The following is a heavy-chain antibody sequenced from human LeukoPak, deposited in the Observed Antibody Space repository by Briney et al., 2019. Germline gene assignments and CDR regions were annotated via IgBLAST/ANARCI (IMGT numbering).Heavy chain of an antibody. Sequence: ASVKVSCKASGGTFSSYAISWVRQAPGQGLEWMGRINPNSGGTNYAQKFQGRVTMTRDTSISTAYMELSRLRSDDTAVYYCARDFILQNEGRDYWGQGTLVTVSS. CDR3: ARDFILQNEGRDY. D-gene: IGHD1-1*01. CDR2: INPNSGGT. J-gene: IGHJ4*02. CDR1: GGTFSSYA. V-gene: IGHV1-2*06.